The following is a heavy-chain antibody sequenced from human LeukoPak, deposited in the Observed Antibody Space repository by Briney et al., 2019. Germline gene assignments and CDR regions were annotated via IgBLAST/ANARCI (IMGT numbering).Heavy chain of an antibody. Sequence: GGSLRLSCAASGFTFDDYAMHWVRQAPGKGLEWVSLISWDGGSTYYADSVKGRFTISRDNSKNSLYLQMNSLRAEDTALYYCAKPAGGSGKTYYFDYWGQGTLVTVSS. CDR1: GFTFDDYA. CDR2: ISWDGGST. J-gene: IGHJ4*02. D-gene: IGHD3-10*01. V-gene: IGHV3-43D*03. CDR3: AKPAGGSGKTYYFDY.